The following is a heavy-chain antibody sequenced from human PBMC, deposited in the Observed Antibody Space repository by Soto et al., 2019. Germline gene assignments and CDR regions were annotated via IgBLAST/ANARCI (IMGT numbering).Heavy chain of an antibody. V-gene: IGHV4-39*01. D-gene: IGHD1-26*01. CDR1: GGSISSSSYY. CDR3: ARLTYSGVY. CDR2: IYYSGST. Sequence: PSETLSLTCTLSGGSISSSSYYWCWIRQPPGKGLEWIGSIYYSGSTYYNPSLKTRVTISVDTSKNQFSLKLSSVTAADTGVYYCARLTYSGVYWRQGPLVTVSS. J-gene: IGHJ4*02.